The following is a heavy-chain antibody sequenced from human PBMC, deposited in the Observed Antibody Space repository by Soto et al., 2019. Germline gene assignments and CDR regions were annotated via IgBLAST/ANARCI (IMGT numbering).Heavy chain of an antibody. CDR2: IYYSGST. V-gene: IGHV4-59*08. Sequence: QVQLQESGPGLVKPSETLSLTCTVSCGAISSYYWSWIRQPPGKGLEWIGYIYYSGSTNYNPSLKSRVTISVDTSKNQFSLKLSSVTAADTAVYYCARLGSNRNLFDPWGQGTLVTVSS. CDR1: CGAISSYY. D-gene: IGHD3-3*01. J-gene: IGHJ5*02. CDR3: ARLGSNRNLFDP.